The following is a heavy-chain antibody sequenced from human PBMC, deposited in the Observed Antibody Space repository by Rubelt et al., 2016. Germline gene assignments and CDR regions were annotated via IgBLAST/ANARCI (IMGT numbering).Heavy chain of an antibody. V-gene: IGHV1-2*02. CDR3: ARDQDYYDFWSGYYYEGFDY. J-gene: IGHJ4*02. Sequence: GLEWMGWINPNSGGTNYAQKFQGRVTMTRDTSIGTAYMELSRLRSDDTAVYYCARDQDYYDFWSGYYYEGFDYWGQGTLVTVSS. CDR2: INPNSGGT. D-gene: IGHD3-3*01.